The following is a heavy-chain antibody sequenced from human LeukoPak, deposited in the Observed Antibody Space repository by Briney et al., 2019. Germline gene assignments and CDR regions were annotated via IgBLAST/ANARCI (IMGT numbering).Heavy chain of an antibody. D-gene: IGHD6-19*01. CDR2: ISSSSSYM. J-gene: IGHJ5*02. Sequence: PGGSLRLSCAASGFTFSSYSMNWVRQAPGKGLEWVSSISSSSSYMYYADSVKGRFTISRDNAKNSLYLQMNSLRAEDTAVYYCARSDGSGWYPEYDPWGQGTLVTVSS. CDR3: ARSDGSGWYPEYDP. CDR1: GFTFSSYS. V-gene: IGHV3-21*01.